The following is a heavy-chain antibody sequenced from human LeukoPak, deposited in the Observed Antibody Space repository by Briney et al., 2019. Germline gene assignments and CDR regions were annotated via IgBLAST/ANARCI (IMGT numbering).Heavy chain of an antibody. V-gene: IGHV1-24*01. CDR2: FDPEDGET. CDR1: GYTFTSYG. CDR3: ATNAVPAATYYYYYYMDV. Sequence: ASVKVSCKASGYTFTSYGISWVRQAPGQGLEWMGGFDPEDGETIYAQKFQGRVTMTEDTSTDTAYMELSSLRSEDTAVYYCATNAVPAATYYYYYYMDVWGKGTTVTVSS. J-gene: IGHJ6*03. D-gene: IGHD2-2*01.